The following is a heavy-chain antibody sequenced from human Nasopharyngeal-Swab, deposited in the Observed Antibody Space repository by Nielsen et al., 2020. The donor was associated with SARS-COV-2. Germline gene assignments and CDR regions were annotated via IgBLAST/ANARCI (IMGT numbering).Heavy chain of an antibody. D-gene: IGHD1-26*01. Sequence: ASVKVSCKVSGYTLTELSMHWVRQAPGKGLEWMGGLDPEDGETIYAQKFQGRVTMTEDTSTDTAYMELSSLRSEDTAVYYCATEWAYLRNSGSFRYLGYWGQGTLVTVSS. V-gene: IGHV1-24*01. CDR1: GYTLTELS. CDR3: ATEWAYLRNSGSFRYLGY. CDR2: LDPEDGET. J-gene: IGHJ4*02.